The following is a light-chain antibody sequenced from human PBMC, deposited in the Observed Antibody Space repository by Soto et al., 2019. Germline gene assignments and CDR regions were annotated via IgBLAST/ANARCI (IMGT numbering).Light chain of an antibody. CDR3: NSYTTSSTLYV. CDR1: SSDVCAYNY. V-gene: IGLV2-14*01. J-gene: IGLJ1*01. CDR2: VVT. Sequence: QSVLTQPAPLSGSPGQSITISCTGTSSDVCAYNYVSWYQQHPGKAPKLMIYVVTNRPSGVSNRFSGSKSGNTASLTISGLQAEDEADYYCNSYTTSSTLYVFGSGTKVTVL.